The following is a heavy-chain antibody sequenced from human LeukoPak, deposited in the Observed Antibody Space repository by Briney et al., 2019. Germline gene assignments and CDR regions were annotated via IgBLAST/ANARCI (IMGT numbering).Heavy chain of an antibody. J-gene: IGHJ5*02. V-gene: IGHV3-66*04. CDR2: IYSGGGGT. D-gene: IGHD4-23*01. CDR3: ARHDYGGS. Sequence: GGSLRLSCAASGFTFSSYSMNWVRQAPGKGLEWVSVIYSGGGGTYYADSVKGRFTVSRDNSKNTVYLQMNSLRAEDTAVYYCARHDYGGSWGQGTLVTVSS. CDR1: GFTFSSYS.